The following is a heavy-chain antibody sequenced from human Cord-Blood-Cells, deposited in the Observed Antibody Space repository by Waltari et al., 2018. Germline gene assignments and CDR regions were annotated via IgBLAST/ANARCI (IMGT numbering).Heavy chain of an antibody. Sequence: EVQLVQSGAEVKKPGESLKISCKGSGYSFTSYWTGWVRQLPGKGLEWMGISSPGDSDTRYSPALQGQVTISADKSISTAYLQWSSLKASDTAMYYCARRRGFWSGYYWFDPWGQGTLVTVSS. J-gene: IGHJ5*02. D-gene: IGHD3-3*01. CDR3: ARRRGFWSGYYWFDP. CDR1: GYSFTSYW. V-gene: IGHV5-51*01. CDR2: SSPGDSDT.